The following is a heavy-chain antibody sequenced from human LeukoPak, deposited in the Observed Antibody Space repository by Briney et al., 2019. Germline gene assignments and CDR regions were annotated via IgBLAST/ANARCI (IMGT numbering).Heavy chain of an antibody. CDR1: GFTFSNYA. V-gene: IGHV3-23*01. CDR3: AKVRITGDERYFDY. CDR2: ISGSGGRT. D-gene: IGHD3-3*01. Sequence: SGGSLRLSCAASGFTFSNYATSWVRQAPGEWREWDSDISGSGGRTYYADSAKGRFTTSRDNSQNTLYLQMNSQRGEDTAVYYCAKVRITGDERYFDYWGQGTLVTVSS. J-gene: IGHJ4*02.